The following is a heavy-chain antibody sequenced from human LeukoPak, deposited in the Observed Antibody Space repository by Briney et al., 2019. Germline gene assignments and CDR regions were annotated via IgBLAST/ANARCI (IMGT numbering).Heavy chain of an antibody. CDR2: IDPKSGGT. CDR3: ARATHNTGSYVSDY. D-gene: IGHD1-26*01. J-gene: IGHJ4*02. Sequence: ASVKVSCKASGYTFTDYYMHWVRQAPGQGPEWMGWIDPKSGGTNYAQKFKGRVTMTRDTSISAGYMELSGLRSDDTAVYYCARATHNTGSYVSDYWGQGTLVTVSS. CDR1: GYTFTDYY. V-gene: IGHV1-2*02.